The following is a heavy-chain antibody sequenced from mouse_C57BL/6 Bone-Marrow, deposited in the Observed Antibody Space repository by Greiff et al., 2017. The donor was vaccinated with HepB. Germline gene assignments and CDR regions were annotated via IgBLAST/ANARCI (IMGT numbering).Heavy chain of an antibody. Sequence: VQLQQSGPELVKPGASVKISCKASGYAFSSSWMNWVKQRPGKGLEWIGRIYPGDGNTNYNGKFKGKATLTADKSYSTAYMQLSSLTAEDSAVYVCARGENYSKCWFAYWGQGTLLTVSA. CDR1: GYAFSSSW. J-gene: IGHJ3*01. D-gene: IGHD2-5*01. V-gene: IGHV1-82*01. CDR3: ARGENYSKCWFAY. CDR2: IYPGDGNT.